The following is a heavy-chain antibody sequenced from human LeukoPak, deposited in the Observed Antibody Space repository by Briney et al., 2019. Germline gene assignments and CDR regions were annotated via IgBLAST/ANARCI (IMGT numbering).Heavy chain of an antibody. Sequence: SETLSLTCTVSGDSFSSYHSSWLRQPPGKGLEWIGYIYHSGSTNYNPSLKSRVTISADTSKDQFSLELASVTAADTAAYYCATGYSSTWYYFDYWGQGTLVTVSS. CDR2: IYHSGST. V-gene: IGHV4-59*01. J-gene: IGHJ4*02. CDR3: ATGYSSTWYYFDY. CDR1: GDSFSSYH. D-gene: IGHD6-13*01.